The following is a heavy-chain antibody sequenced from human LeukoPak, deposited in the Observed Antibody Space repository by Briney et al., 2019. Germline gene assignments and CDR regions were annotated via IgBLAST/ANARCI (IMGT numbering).Heavy chain of an antibody. Sequence: ASVRVSCKASGYTFTGYYMHWVRQAPGQGLEWMGWINPNSGGTNYAQKFQGRVTMTRDTSISTAYMELSRLRSDDTAVYYCARDADIVVVPAATWWFDPWGQGTLVTVSS. CDR2: INPNSGGT. CDR3: ARDADIVVVPAATWWFDP. D-gene: IGHD2-2*01. CDR1: GYTFTGYY. V-gene: IGHV1-2*02. J-gene: IGHJ5*02.